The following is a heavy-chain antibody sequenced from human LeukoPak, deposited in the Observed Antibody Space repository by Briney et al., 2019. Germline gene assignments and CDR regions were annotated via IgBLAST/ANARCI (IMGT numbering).Heavy chain of an antibody. J-gene: IGHJ5*02. Sequence: GGSLRLSCAASGFTFSNYCMHWVRQAPGKGLVWVSVISNDGTNKYYADSVRGRFTISRDNSKNTLYLQMNSLRADDTAVYYCARVKVEMARIGWLDPWGQGTLVTVSS. V-gene: IGHV3-33*01. CDR2: ISNDGTNK. CDR1: GFTFSNYC. CDR3: ARVKVEMARIGWLDP. D-gene: IGHD5-24*01.